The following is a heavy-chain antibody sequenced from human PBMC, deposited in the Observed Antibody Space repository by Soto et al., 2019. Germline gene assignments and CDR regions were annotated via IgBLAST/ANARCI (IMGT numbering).Heavy chain of an antibody. CDR1: GYSFTGYY. Sequence: ASVKVSCKASGYSFTGYYLHWVRQAPGQGLEWMGWINPNSGGTKYTQKFQGWVTMTRETSISTAYMELRRLRSDDTAVYYCARDRGHIAAGGDYYYGMDVWGQGTTVTVSS. J-gene: IGHJ6*02. V-gene: IGHV1-2*04. CDR3: ARDRGHIAAGGDYYYGMDV. CDR2: INPNSGGT. D-gene: IGHD6-13*01.